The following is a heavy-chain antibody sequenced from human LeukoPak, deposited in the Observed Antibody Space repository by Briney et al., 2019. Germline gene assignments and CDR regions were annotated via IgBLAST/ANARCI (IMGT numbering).Heavy chain of an antibody. D-gene: IGHD2-2*01. CDR2: IYHSGST. CDR1: GGSISSGGYY. Sequence: SQTLSLTCTVSGGSISSGGYYWSWIRQPPGKGLEWIGYIYHSGSTYYNPSLKSRVTISVDRSMNKFSLKLSSVTAADTAVYYCARATGVPAAIGYFDYWGQGTLVTVSS. V-gene: IGHV4-30-2*01. CDR3: ARATGVPAAIGYFDY. J-gene: IGHJ4*02.